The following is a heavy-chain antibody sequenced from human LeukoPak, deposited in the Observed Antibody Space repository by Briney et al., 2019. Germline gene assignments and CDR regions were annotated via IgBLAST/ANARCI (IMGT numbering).Heavy chain of an antibody. D-gene: IGHD3-3*01. Sequence: GGSLRLSCAASGFTFSSYAMSWVRQAPGKGLEWVSVISGSGGSTYYADSVKGRFTISRDNSKNTLYLQMNSLRAEDTAVYYCARGGKNTIFGVVIIFFDYWGQGTLVTVSS. V-gene: IGHV3-23*01. CDR1: GFTFSSYA. CDR2: ISGSGGST. J-gene: IGHJ4*02. CDR3: ARGGKNTIFGVVIIFFDY.